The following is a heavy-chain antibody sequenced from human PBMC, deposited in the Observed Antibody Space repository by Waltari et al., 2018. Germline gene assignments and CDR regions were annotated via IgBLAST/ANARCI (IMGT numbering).Heavy chain of an antibody. V-gene: IGHV1-69*01. CDR3: ARGYYDSSGYYPAAFDI. J-gene: IGHJ3*02. CDR1: GGTFSSYA. Sequence: QVQLVQSGAEVKKPGSSVKVSCKASGGTFSSYAISWVRQAPGQGLEWMGGIIPSCGTANYAQKVQGRVTITADESTGTAYMELSSLRSEDTAVYYCARGYYDSSGYYPAAFDIWGQGTMVTVSS. CDR2: IIPSCGTA. D-gene: IGHD3-22*01.